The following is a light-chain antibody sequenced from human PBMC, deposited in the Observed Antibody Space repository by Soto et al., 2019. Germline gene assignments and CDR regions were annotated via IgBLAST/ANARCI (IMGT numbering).Light chain of an antibody. CDR1: EDISNY. CDR2: DAS. CDR3: QQYDNLQIT. V-gene: IGKV1-33*01. Sequence: DIQMTQSPSSLSASVGDRVTITCQASEDISNYLNWYQQKPGKAPKLLIYDASNLETGVPSRFSGSGSGTDFTFTISSLQPEDIATYDCQQYDNLQITFGGGTKVEIK. J-gene: IGKJ4*01.